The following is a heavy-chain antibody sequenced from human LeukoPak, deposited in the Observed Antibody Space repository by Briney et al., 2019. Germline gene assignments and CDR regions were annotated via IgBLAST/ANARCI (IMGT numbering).Heavy chain of an antibody. D-gene: IGHD1-26*01. CDR1: GGTFSSYA. Sequence: SVKVSCKASGGTFSSYAISWVRQAPGQGLEWMGGIIPIFGTANYAQKFQGRVTITADESTSTAYMELSSLRSEDTAVYYCARDPFRAYSGGYELFAWGQGTLVTVSS. CDR2: IIPIFGTA. CDR3: ARDPFRAYSGGYELFA. V-gene: IGHV1-69*01. J-gene: IGHJ5*02.